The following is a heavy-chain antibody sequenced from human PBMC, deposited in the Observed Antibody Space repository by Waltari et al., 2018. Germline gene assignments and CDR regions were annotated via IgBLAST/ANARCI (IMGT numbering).Heavy chain of an antibody. CDR2: ISYDGSNK. J-gene: IGHJ4*02. V-gene: IGHV3-30-3*01. CDR3: ARGGTYYDFWSGYYTTYYFDY. CDR1: GFTFSSYA. Sequence: QVQLVESGGGVVQPGRSLRLSCAASGFTFSSYAMHWVRQAPGKGLEWVAVISYDGSNKYYADSVKGRVTISRDNSKNTLYLQMNSLRAEDTAVYYCARGGTYYDFWSGYYTTYYFDYWGQGTLVTVSS. D-gene: IGHD3-3*01.